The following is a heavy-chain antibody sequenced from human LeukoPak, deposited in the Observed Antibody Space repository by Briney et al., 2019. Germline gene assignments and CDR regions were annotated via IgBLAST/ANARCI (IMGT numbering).Heavy chain of an antibody. Sequence: SETLSLTCAVYGGSFSGYYWSWIRQPPGKGLEWIGEINHSGSTNYNPSLKSRVTISVDTSKSQFSLKMSSVTAADTAVYYCARRTGAGVDYWGQGTLVTVSS. CDR2: INHSGST. CDR3: ARRTGAGVDY. V-gene: IGHV4-34*01. D-gene: IGHD1-1*01. CDR1: GGSFSGYY. J-gene: IGHJ4*02.